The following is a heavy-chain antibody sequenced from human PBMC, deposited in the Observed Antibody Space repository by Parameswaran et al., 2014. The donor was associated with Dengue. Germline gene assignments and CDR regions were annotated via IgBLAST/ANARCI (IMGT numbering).Heavy chain of an antibody. CDR2: IYYSGST. CDR3: ARGHYYYGMDV. Sequence: PGKGLEWIGYIYYSGSTNYNPSLKSRVTISVDTSKNQFSLKLSSVTAADTAVYYCARGHYYYGMDVWGQGTTVTVSS. J-gene: IGHJ6*02. V-gene: IGHV4-59*13.